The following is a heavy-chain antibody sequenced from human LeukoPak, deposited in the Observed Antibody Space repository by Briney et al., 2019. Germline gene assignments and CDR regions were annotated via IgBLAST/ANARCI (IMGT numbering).Heavy chain of an antibody. J-gene: IGHJ4*02. V-gene: IGHV3-30*18. CDR3: TKGGGSESHQHGFDS. Sequence: ERSLRVSCAASGFTFSSYNMHWVRQAPRKGLEWVAAISYDGNNKYYGDSVRGRFIISRDNSRNTHYLQMNSLRPEDTAVYYCTKGGGSESHQHGFDSWGQGTLVTVSS. CDR1: GFTFSSYN. CDR2: ISYDGNNK. D-gene: IGHD3-16*01.